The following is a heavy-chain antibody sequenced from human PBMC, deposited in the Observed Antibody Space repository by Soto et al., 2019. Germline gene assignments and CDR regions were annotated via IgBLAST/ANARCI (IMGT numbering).Heavy chain of an antibody. V-gene: IGHV3-23*01. Sequence: GGSLRLSCAASGFTFSSYAMSWVRQAPGKGLEWVSAISYFGGSTFYADSVKGRFTISRDNSKNTLYLQMNSLRAEDTAVYYCAKDSGYSYGYDAFDIWGQGTMVTVSS. CDR1: GFTFSSYA. CDR3: AKDSGYSYGYDAFDI. J-gene: IGHJ3*02. CDR2: ISYFGGST. D-gene: IGHD5-18*01.